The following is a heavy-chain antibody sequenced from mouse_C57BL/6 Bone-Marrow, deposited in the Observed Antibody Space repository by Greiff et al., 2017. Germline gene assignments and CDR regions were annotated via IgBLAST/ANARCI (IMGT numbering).Heavy chain of an antibody. CDR3: ARSIITTGVDY. J-gene: IGHJ2*01. Sequence: VQLKESGAELARPGASVKLSCKASGYTFTSYGISWVKQRTGQGLEWIGEIYPRSGNTYYNEKFKGKATLTADKSSSTAYMELRSLTSEDSAVYFCARSIITTGVDYWGQGTTLTVSS. D-gene: IGHD1-1*01. CDR2: IYPRSGNT. V-gene: IGHV1-81*01. CDR1: GYTFTSYG.